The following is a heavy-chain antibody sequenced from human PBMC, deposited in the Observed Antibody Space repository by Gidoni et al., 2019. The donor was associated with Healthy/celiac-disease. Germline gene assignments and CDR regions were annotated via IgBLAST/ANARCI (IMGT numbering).Heavy chain of an antibody. CDR1: GFTVSSNY. J-gene: IGHJ6*02. Sequence: EVQRVETGGGLNQPGGSLRLSWAASGFTVSSNYMSWVRQAPGKGLEWVSVIYSGGSTYYADSVKGRFTISRDNSKNTLYLQMNSLRAEDTAVYYCARAQPAAFYGMDVWGQGTTVTVSS. CDR2: IYSGGST. V-gene: IGHV3-53*02. D-gene: IGHD6-13*01. CDR3: ARAQPAAFYGMDV.